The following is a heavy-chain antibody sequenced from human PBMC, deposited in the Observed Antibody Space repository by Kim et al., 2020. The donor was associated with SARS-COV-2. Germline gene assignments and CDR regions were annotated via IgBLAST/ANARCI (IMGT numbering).Heavy chain of an antibody. V-gene: IGHV1-46*01. J-gene: IGHJ4*02. Sequence: YAQKFQGRVTMTRDTSTSTVYMELSSLRSEDTAVYYCARMGGRGVIIDDYWGQGTLVTVSS. D-gene: IGHD3-10*01. CDR3: ARMGGRGVIIDDY.